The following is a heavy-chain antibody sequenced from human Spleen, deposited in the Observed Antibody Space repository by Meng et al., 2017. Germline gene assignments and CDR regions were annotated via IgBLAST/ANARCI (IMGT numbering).Heavy chain of an antibody. J-gene: IGHJ4*02. V-gene: IGHV3-23*01. CDR3: AKRRRDPYYFDY. CDR1: GFTFSSYA. Sequence: GESLKISCAASGFTFSSYAMNWVRQAPGKGLEWVSYISSTGAYIYYADSVKGRFTISRDDAKNTVYLQMNSLRAEDTAIYYCAKRRRDPYYFDYWGQGTLVTVSS. CDR2: ISSTGAYI.